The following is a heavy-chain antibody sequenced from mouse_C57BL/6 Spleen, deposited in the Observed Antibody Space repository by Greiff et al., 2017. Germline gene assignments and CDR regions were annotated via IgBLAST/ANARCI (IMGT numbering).Heavy chain of an antibody. CDR3: ARQGGYDYDGIDY. V-gene: IGHV5-6*01. Sequence: EVKLMESGGDLVKPGGSLKLSCAASGFTFSSYGMSWVRQTPDKRLEWVATIRSGGSYTYYPDSVKGRFTISRDNAKNTLYLQMSSLKSEDTAMYYCARQGGYDYDGIDYWGQGTTLTVSS. CDR2: IRSGGSYT. CDR1: GFTFSSYG. J-gene: IGHJ2*01. D-gene: IGHD2-4*01.